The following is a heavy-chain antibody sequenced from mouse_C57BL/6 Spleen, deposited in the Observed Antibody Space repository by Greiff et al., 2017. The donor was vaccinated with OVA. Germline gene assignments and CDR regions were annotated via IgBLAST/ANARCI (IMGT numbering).Heavy chain of an antibody. V-gene: IGHV1-72*01. Sequence: QVQLQQPGAELVKPGASVKLSCKASGYTFTSYWMHWVKQRPGRGLEWIGRIDPNSGGTKYNEKFKSKATLTVDKPSSTAYLQLSSLTSEDSAVYYCARGGSETFQLSSYAMDYWGQGTSVTVSS. J-gene: IGHJ4*01. CDR3: ARGGSETFQLSSYAMDY. D-gene: IGHD1-1*02. CDR2: IDPNSGGT. CDR1: GYTFTSYW.